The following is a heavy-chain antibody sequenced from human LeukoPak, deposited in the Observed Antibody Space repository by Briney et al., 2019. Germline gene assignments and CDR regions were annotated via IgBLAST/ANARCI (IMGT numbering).Heavy chain of an antibody. J-gene: IGHJ4*02. Sequence: GGSLRLSCLTSGFTFSTNAMSWVRQAPGKGLEWISGISGSSASTYYAHSVTGRFTISRDNSRNTLYLQMNTLRGDDTAVYYCAKDVRKWESLNFFDYRGQGTLVTVSS. CDR2: ISGSSAST. CDR3: AKDVRKWESLNFFDY. CDR1: GFTFSTNA. D-gene: IGHD1-26*01. V-gene: IGHV3-23*01.